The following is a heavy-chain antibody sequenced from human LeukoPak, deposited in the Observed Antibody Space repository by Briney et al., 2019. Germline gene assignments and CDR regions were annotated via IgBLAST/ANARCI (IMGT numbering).Heavy chain of an antibody. CDR1: GYSISSGYY. J-gene: IGHJ6*03. CDR3: ARVATKVRGVWADYYYYYYMDV. D-gene: IGHD3-10*01. CDR2: IYPTGST. Sequence: SETLSLTCTVSGYSISSGYYWGWIRQPPGKGLEWIGNIYPTGSTYYNPSLKSRVTISVDTSKNQFSLKVSSVSAADTAVYYCARVATKVRGVWADYYYYYYMDVWGKGTTVTVSS. V-gene: IGHV4-38-2*02.